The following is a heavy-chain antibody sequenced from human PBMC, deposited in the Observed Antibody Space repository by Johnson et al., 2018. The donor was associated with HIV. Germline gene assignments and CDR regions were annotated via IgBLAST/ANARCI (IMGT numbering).Heavy chain of an antibody. CDR1: GFTFSNAC. J-gene: IGHJ3*01. CDR3: TTARNRLWSSSGWTGFWAFDV. Sequence: EQLVESGGGVVQPGGSLRLSCAASGFTFSNACMSWVRQAPGKGLEWVGRIKSKTDGGTTDYAAPVKGRFNISRDDSKNTLYLQMNSLKTEDTAVYYCTTARNRLWSSSGWTGFWAFDVWGQGTMVTVSS. CDR2: IKSKTDGGTT. V-gene: IGHV3-15*01. D-gene: IGHD6-19*01.